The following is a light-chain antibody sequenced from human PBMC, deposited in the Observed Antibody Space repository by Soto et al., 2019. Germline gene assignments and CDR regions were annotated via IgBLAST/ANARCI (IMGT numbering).Light chain of an antibody. J-gene: IGLJ2*01. Sequence: QAVLTQSSSASASLGSSVKLTCTLSSGHSTYIIAWHQQQPGKAPRYLMKLEGSGTYNKGGGVPDRFSGSSSGADRYLAISNLQSEDEADYYCETWDSNTVIFGGGTKLTVL. CDR3: ETWDSNTVI. CDR2: LEGSGTY. CDR1: SGHSTYI. V-gene: IGLV4-60*03.